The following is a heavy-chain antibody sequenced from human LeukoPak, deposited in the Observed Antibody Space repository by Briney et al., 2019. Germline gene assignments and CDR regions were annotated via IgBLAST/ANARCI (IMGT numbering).Heavy chain of an antibody. J-gene: IGHJ3*02. CDR3: AGSGSRKVAFDI. Sequence: SEILSLTCTVSGGSISSYYWSWIRQPPGKGLEWIGYIYYSGSTNYNPSLKSRVTISVDTSKNQFSLKLSSVTAADTAVYYCAGSGSRKVAFDIWGQGTMVTVSS. CDR2: IYYSGST. V-gene: IGHV4-59*01. D-gene: IGHD5-12*01. CDR1: GGSISSYY.